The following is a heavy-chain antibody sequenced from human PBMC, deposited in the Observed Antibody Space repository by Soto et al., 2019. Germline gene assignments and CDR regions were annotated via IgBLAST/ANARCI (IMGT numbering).Heavy chain of an antibody. V-gene: IGHV4-31*03. CDR3: ARAPEGDYSYYGMDV. J-gene: IGHJ6*02. Sequence: SETLSLTCTVSGGSISSGGYYWSWIRQHPGKGLEWIGYIYYSGSTYYNPSLKSRVTISVDTSKNQFSLKLSSVTAADTAVYYCARAPEGDYSYYGMDVWGQGTTVTVSS. CDR2: IYYSGST. CDR1: GGSISSGGYY.